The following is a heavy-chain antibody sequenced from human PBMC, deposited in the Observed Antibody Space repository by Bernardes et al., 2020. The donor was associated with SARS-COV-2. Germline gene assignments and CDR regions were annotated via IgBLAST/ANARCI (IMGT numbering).Heavy chain of an antibody. CDR2: IWYDGSEI. CDR1: GFTFSDYG. CDR3: ATGLGTYFYGSGLDH. D-gene: IGHD3-10*01. Sequence: GGSLRLSCAGSGFTFSDYGMHWVRQAPGKGLEWVAVIWYDGSEIHYADSVKGRFTISRDNSKNTLYLQINSLRVEDTAVYYCATGLGTYFYGSGLDHWGQGTLITVSS. V-gene: IGHV3-33*08. J-gene: IGHJ4*02.